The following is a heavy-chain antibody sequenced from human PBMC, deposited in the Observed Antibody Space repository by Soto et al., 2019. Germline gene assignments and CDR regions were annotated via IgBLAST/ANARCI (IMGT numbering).Heavy chain of an antibody. J-gene: IGHJ4*02. CDR3: AKDGGSGTYPEY. CDR2: MTGSGGDI. V-gene: IGHV3-23*01. D-gene: IGHD1-26*01. CDR1: GFSFSRYA. Sequence: EVQLLESGGGLVQPGGSLRLSCAASGFSFSRYAMMWVRQAPGKGQEWVAGMTGSGGDIRYADSVKGRFTISKDNSKNTLYLQMNSLRAEDTALYYCAKDGGSGTYPEYWGQGALVTVSS.